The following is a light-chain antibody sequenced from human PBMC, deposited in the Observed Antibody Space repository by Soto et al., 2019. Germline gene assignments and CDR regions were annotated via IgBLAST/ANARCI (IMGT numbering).Light chain of an antibody. V-gene: IGKV2-28*01. Sequence: DIVMTQSPLSLSVTPGQPASISCRSSQSLLASNGYNYLDWYLQKPGQSPQLLVYLGSNRASGVPDRFSGSVSGTDFTLKISRVEAEDVGVYYCMQALQTPLTFGGGTKVEIK. CDR3: MQALQTPLT. CDR2: LGS. J-gene: IGKJ4*01. CDR1: QSLLASNGYNY.